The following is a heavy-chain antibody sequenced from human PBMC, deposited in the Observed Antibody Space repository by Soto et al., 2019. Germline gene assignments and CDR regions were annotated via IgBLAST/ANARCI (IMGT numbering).Heavy chain of an antibody. J-gene: IGHJ6*02. CDR2: IIPIFGTA. D-gene: IGHD4-4*01. V-gene: IGHV1-69*06. CDR1: GGTFSSYA. CDR3: ARGTTTGASYGMDD. Sequence: ASVKVSCQASGGTFSSYAISWVRQAPGQGLEWMGGIIPIFGTATYAQKFQGRVTITADKSTSTAYMELSSLRSEDTDVYYCARGTTTGASYGMDDWGQGTTVTVSS.